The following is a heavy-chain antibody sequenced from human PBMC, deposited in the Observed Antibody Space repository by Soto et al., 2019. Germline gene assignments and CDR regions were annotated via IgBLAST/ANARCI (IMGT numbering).Heavy chain of an antibody. Sequence: QVLLQESGPGLEKPSGTLSLTCAVSGDSITNSHWWIGVRQPPGKGLEWIGELHHSASTKYNPSLASLLIISVDRSKNSFVLRLTSVTAADTAVYFCARGETQQQRDYWGQGTLVTVSS. J-gene: IGHJ4*02. CDR3: ARGETQQQRDY. CDR2: LHHSAST. CDR1: GDSITNSHW. D-gene: IGHD6-25*01. V-gene: IGHV4-4*02.